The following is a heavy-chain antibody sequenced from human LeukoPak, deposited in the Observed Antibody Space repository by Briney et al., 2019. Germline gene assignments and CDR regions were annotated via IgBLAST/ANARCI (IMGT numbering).Heavy chain of an antibody. D-gene: IGHD3-3*01. CDR1: GGSISSSSYY. V-gene: IGHV4-39*07. CDR3: AREPRRAIFGVVNKNWFDP. J-gene: IGHJ5*02. CDR2: IYYSGST. Sequence: SETLSLTCTDSGGSISSSSYYWGWIRQPPGKGLEWIGSIYYSGSTYYNPSLKSRVTISVDTSKNQFSLKLSSVTAADTAVYYCAREPRRAIFGVVNKNWFDPWGQGTLVTVSS.